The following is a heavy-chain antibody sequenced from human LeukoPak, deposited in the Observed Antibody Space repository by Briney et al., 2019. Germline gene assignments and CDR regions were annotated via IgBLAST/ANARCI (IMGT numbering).Heavy chain of an antibody. Sequence: GGSLRLSCEGSGFTFRTYWMTWVRQAPGKGLEWVANIKQDGSEKYYVDSVKGRFTISRDNAQNSLYLQMNSLRVEDTAVYYCARPRDSGWSKTWDYWGQGTLVTVSS. CDR1: GFTFRTYW. V-gene: IGHV3-7*03. J-gene: IGHJ4*02. CDR3: ARPRDSGWSKTWDY. D-gene: IGHD6-13*01. CDR2: IKQDGSEK.